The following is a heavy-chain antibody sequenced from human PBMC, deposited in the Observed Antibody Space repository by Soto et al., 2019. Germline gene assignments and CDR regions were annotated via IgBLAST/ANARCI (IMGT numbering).Heavy chain of an antibody. Sequence: GGFLRLSCAASGFTFSTYGKSWVRQAPGEGLEWVSAISGSGGSTYYADSVKGRFTISRDNSKNTLYLQMSSLRAEDTAVYYCAKDPRSVVERSVYGMDVWGQGTTVTVSS. CDR2: ISGSGGST. CDR1: GFTFSTYG. D-gene: IGHD2-21*01. J-gene: IGHJ6*02. CDR3: AKDPRSVVERSVYGMDV. V-gene: IGHV3-23*01.